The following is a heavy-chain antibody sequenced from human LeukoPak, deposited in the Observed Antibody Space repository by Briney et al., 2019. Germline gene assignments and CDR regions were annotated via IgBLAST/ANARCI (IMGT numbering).Heavy chain of an antibody. CDR1: GYSFTSYW. V-gene: IGHV5-51*01. CDR3: ARHRSLIDPDAFDI. D-gene: IGHD2-21*01. CDR2: IYPGDSDT. Sequence: GESLKISCKGPGYSFTSYWIGWVRQMPGKGLEWMGIIYPGDSDTRYSPSFQGQVTISADKSISTAYLQWSSLKASDTAVYYCARHRSLIDPDAFDIWGQGTMVTVSS. J-gene: IGHJ3*02.